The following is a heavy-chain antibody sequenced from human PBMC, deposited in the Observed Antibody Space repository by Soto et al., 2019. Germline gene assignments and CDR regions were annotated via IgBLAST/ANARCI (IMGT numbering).Heavy chain of an antibody. CDR3: ASTDGSGSYLAEHDWFDP. CDR2: IYYSGST. CDR1: GGSISSGGYY. Sequence: SETLSLTCTVSGGSISSGGYYWSWIRQHPGKGLEWIGYIYYSGSTYYNPSLKSRVTISVDTSKNQFSLKLSSVTAADTAVYYCASTDGSGSYLAEHDWFDPWGQGTLVTVSS. D-gene: IGHD3-10*01. J-gene: IGHJ5*02. V-gene: IGHV4-31*03.